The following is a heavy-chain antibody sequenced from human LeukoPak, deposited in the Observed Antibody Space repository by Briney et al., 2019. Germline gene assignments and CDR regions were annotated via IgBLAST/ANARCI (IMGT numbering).Heavy chain of an antibody. CDR3: AKYGDESSGYYSD. V-gene: IGHV3-23*01. CDR1: GFTFSNYA. D-gene: IGHD3-22*01. J-gene: IGHJ4*02. Sequence: GGSLRLSCAASGFTFSNYAMSWVRQAPGKGLEWVSAISGSGGSTYYADSAKGRLTISRDNSKNTLYLQMNSLRAEDTAVYYCAKYGDESSGYYSDWGQGTLVTVSS. CDR2: ISGSGGST.